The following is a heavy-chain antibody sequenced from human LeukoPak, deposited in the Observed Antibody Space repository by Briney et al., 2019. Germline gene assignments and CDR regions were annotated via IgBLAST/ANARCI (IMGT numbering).Heavy chain of an antibody. CDR1: GGSISSYY. CDR3: ARAYGSYSFDY. V-gene: IGHV4-59*01. J-gene: IGHJ4*02. D-gene: IGHD1-26*01. CDR2: GSYSGST. Sequence: SETLSLTCTVSGGSISSYYWNWIRQPPGKGLEWIGYGSYSGSTDYNPSLKSRVTISVDTSKNQFSLKLSSVTAAVTAVYYCARAYGSYSFDYWGQGTLVTVSS.